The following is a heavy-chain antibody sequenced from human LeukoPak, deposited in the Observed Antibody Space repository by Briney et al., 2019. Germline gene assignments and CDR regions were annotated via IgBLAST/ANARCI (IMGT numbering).Heavy chain of an antibody. CDR1: GFTFSSYT. D-gene: IGHD5-12*01. J-gene: IGHJ5*02. Sequence: GSLRLSCAASGFTFSSYTMNWVRQAPGKGLEWISYITASSTTIYYADSVKGRFTISRDNAKNSLYLQMNGLRGEDTAVYYCAKGPGARGHFNWFDPWGQGTLVTVSS. V-gene: IGHV3-48*04. CDR2: ITASSTTI. CDR3: AKGPGARGHFNWFDP.